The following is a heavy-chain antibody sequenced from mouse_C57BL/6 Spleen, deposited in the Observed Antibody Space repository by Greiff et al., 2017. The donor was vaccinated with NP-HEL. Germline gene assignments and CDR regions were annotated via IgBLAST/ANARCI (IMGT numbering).Heavy chain of an antibody. Sequence: EVMLVESGGGLVKPGGSLKLSCAASGFTFSSYAMSWVRQTPEKRLEWVATISDGGSYTYYPDNVKGRFTISRDNAKNNLYLQMSHLKSEDTAMYYCARVRDYGSSYRYFDVWGTGTTVTVSS. D-gene: IGHD1-1*01. CDR2: ISDGGSYT. V-gene: IGHV5-4*03. CDR3: ARVRDYGSSYRYFDV. CDR1: GFTFSSYA. J-gene: IGHJ1*03.